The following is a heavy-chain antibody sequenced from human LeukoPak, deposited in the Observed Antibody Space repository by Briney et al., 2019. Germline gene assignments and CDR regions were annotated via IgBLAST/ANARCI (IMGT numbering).Heavy chain of an antibody. D-gene: IGHD1-1*01. CDR1: GFTFTSCT. CDR3: AKGGSYRVQPYFDY. CDR2: IRGSGDNT. J-gene: IGHJ4*02. V-gene: IGHV3-23*01. Sequence: GGSLRLSCAASGFTFTSCTMSWVRQAPGKGPEWVSDIRGSGDNTYYADSVKGRFTISRDNSKNTLYLQMSSLRAEDTAVYFCAKGGSYRVQPYFDYWGQGALVTVSS.